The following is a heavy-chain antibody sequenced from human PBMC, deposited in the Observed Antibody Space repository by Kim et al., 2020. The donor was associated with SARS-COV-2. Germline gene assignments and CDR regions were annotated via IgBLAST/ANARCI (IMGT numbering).Heavy chain of an antibody. CDR3: ARDMGRYSSSAGFDY. J-gene: IGHJ4*02. D-gene: IGHD6-6*01. Sequence: ASVKVSCKASGYTFTSYGISWVRQAPGQGLEWMGWISAYNGNTNYAQKLQGRVTMTTDTSTSTAYMELRSLRSDDTAVYYCARDMGRYSSSAGFDYWGQGTLVTVSS. CDR2: ISAYNGNT. CDR1: GYTFTSYG. V-gene: IGHV1-18*04.